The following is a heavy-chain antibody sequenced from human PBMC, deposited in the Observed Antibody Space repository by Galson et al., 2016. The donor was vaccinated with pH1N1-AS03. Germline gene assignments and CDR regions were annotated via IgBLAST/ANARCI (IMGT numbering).Heavy chain of an antibody. J-gene: IGHJ6*02. CDR1: GGTLSSHT. V-gene: IGHV1-69*02. D-gene: IGHD5-24*01. CDR2: INPMVGLA. Sequence: SVKVSCKASGGTLSSHTINWVRQAPGQGLEWMGRINPMVGLADYAQKLQDRVTITADKSTSTVYMELGSLRSEDTAVYYCARVSGEDGRGGYKGASAMDAWGQGTTVTVSS. CDR3: ARVSGEDGRGGYKGASAMDA.